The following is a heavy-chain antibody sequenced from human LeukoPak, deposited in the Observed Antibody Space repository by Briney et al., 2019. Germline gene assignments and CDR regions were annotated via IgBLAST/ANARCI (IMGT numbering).Heavy chain of an antibody. Sequence: GGSLRLSCAASGFTVSSNYMSWVRQAPGKGLEWVSVIYSGGSTYYADSVKGRFTISRDNSKNTLYPQMNSLRAEDTAVYYCARTPQYDGVFDYWGQGTLVTVSS. V-gene: IGHV3-53*01. CDR2: IYSGGST. CDR3: ARTPQYDGVFDY. D-gene: IGHD1-1*01. J-gene: IGHJ4*02. CDR1: GFTVSSNY.